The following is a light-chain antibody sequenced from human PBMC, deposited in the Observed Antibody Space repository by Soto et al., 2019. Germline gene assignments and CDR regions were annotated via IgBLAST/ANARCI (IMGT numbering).Light chain of an antibody. CDR2: GAS. CDR1: QSVSSN. CDR3: QQYDSWPLT. Sequence: EIVMTQSPATLSVSPGERATFSCRASQSVSSNLAWYQEKPGQAPRLLIYGASNRATGIPARFSGSGSGTEFTLTISSLQSEDFAVYYCQQYDSWPLTFGGGTKVEIK. V-gene: IGKV3-15*01. J-gene: IGKJ4*01.